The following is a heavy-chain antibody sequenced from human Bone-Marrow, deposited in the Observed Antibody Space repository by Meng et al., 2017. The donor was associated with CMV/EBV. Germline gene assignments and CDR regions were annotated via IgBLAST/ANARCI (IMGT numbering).Heavy chain of an antibody. CDR1: GFTFSSYW. V-gene: IGHV3-7*01. J-gene: IGHJ6*02. CDR2: IKQDGSEK. D-gene: IGHD3-3*01. CDR3: ARPSPDYDFWSGYYYDYYYYGMDV. Sequence: GGSLRLSCAASGFTFSSYWMSWVRQAPGKGLEWVANIKQDGSEKYYVDSVKGRFTISRDNAKNSLYLQMNSLRAEDTAVYYCARPSPDYDFWSGYYYDYYYYGMDVWGQGTTVTVSS.